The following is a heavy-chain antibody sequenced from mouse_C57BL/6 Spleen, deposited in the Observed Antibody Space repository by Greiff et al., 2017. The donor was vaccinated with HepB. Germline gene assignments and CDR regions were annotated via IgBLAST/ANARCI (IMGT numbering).Heavy chain of an antibody. CDR1: GYAFSSYW. CDR2: IYPGDGDT. D-gene: IGHD2-4*01. CDR3: ARGGDDYLYYYAMDY. Sequence: VQLQQSGAELVKPGASVKISCKASGYAFSSYWLNWVKQRPGKGLGWIGQIYPGDGDTNYNGKFKGKATLTADKSSSTAYMQLSSLTSEDAAVYFCARGGDDYLYYYAMDYWGQGTSVTVSS. V-gene: IGHV1-80*01. J-gene: IGHJ4*01.